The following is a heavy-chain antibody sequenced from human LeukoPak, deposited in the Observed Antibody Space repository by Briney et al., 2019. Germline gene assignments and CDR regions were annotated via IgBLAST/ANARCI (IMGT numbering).Heavy chain of an antibody. J-gene: IGHJ4*02. CDR1: GFTFSSYS. CDR3: ARDLYSGSPDDY. D-gene: IGHD1-26*01. CDR2: ISSSSSYI. Sequence: GGSLRLSCAVSGFTFSSYSMNWVRQAPGKGLEWVSSISSSSSYIYYADSVKGRFTISRDNAKNSLYLQMNSLRAEDTAVYYCARDLYSGSPDDYWGQGTLVTVSS. V-gene: IGHV3-21*01.